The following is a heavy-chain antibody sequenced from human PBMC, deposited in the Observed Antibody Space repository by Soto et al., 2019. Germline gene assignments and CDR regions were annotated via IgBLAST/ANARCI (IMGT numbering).Heavy chain of an antibody. J-gene: IGHJ4*02. CDR1: GYTFTSYA. V-gene: IGHV1-3*01. Sequence: QVPLVQSGAEVKKPGASVKVSCKASGYTFTSYAMHWVRQAPGQRLEWMGWINAGNGNTKYSQKFQGRVTITRDTSASTASMELSRLRSEETAVYYCARVGRVGSASGSLAYWGQGTLVTVSS. CDR2: INAGNGNT. D-gene: IGHD6-6*01. CDR3: ARVGRVGSASGSLAY.